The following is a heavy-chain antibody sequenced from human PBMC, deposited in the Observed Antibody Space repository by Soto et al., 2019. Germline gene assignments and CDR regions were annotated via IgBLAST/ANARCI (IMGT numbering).Heavy chain of an antibody. V-gene: IGHV1-69*13. Sequence: SVKVSCKASGGTFSSYAISWVRQAPGQGLEWMGGIIPIFGTANYAQQFQGRVTITADESTSTAYMELSSLRPEDTAVYYCARESALDVYNLYDYWGQGTLVTLSS. J-gene: IGHJ4*02. D-gene: IGHD2-2*02. CDR3: ARESALDVYNLYDY. CDR2: IIPIFGTA. CDR1: GGTFSSYA.